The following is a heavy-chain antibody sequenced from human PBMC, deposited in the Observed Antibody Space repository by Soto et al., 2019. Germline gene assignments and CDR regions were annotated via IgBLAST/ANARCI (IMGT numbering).Heavy chain of an antibody. J-gene: IGHJ4*02. Sequence: QVQLVQSGAEVKKPGSSVKVSCKASGGTFSSYTISWVRQAPGQGLEWMGRIIPILGIANYAQKFQGRVTITADKSTSTAYMGLSSLRSEDTAVYYCARMAGYLTIDYWGQGTLVTVSS. CDR3: ARMAGYLTIDY. CDR2: IIPILGIA. CDR1: GGTFSSYT. V-gene: IGHV1-69*02. D-gene: IGHD2-15*01.